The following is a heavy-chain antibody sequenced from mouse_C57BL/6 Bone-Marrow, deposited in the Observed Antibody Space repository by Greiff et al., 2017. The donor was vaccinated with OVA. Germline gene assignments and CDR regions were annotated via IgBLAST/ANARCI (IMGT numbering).Heavy chain of an antibody. CDR2: IYPRSGNT. CDR1: GYTFTSYG. D-gene: IGHD1-1*01. Sequence: QVQLKESGAELARPGASVKLSCKASGYTFTSYGISWVKQRTGQGLEWIGEIYPRSGNTYYNEKFKGKATLTADKSSSTAYMELRSLTSEDSAVYFCARRKGAYGSSYEGYAMDYWGQGTSVTVSS. V-gene: IGHV1-81*01. J-gene: IGHJ4*01. CDR3: ARRKGAYGSSYEGYAMDY.